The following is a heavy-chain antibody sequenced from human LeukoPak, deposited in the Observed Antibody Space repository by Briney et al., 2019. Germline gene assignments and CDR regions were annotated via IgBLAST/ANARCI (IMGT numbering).Heavy chain of an antibody. Sequence: SETLSLTCAVYGGSFSGYYWSWIRQPPGKGLEWIGEINHSGSTNYNPSLKSRVTISVDTSKNQFSLKLSSVTAADTAVYYCARGGGITGTRWHAFDILGQGTMVTVSS. J-gene: IGHJ3*02. CDR2: INHSGST. CDR1: GGSFSGYY. V-gene: IGHV4-34*01. D-gene: IGHD1-7*01. CDR3: ARGGGITGTRWHAFDI.